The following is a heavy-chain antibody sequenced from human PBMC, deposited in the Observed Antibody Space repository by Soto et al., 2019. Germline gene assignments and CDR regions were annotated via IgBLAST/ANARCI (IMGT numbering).Heavy chain of an antibody. D-gene: IGHD6-19*01. CDR3: ARAVAVPADFDY. J-gene: IGHJ4*02. CDR1: GYTFTIYA. Sequence: ASVKVSCKASGYTFTIYAIHWVRQAPGQRLEWMGWINAGNGHKKYSQKFQGRVTITRDTSASTAYMELSSLSSEDTALYYCARAVAVPADFDYWGRGTLVTVSS. V-gene: IGHV1-3*01. CDR2: INAGNGHK.